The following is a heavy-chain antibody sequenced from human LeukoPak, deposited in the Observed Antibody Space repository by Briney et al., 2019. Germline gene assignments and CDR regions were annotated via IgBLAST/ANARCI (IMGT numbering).Heavy chain of an antibody. D-gene: IGHD2-15*01. Sequence: GESLKISCKGSGYSFTSYWIGWVRQMPGKGLEWMGIIYSGDSDTRYSPSFQGQVTISADKSISTAYLQWSSLKASDTAMYYCARARVVAAIPTSFDYWGQGTLVTVSS. CDR3: ARARVVAAIPTSFDY. CDR2: IYSGDSDT. V-gene: IGHV5-51*01. CDR1: GYSFTSYW. J-gene: IGHJ4*02.